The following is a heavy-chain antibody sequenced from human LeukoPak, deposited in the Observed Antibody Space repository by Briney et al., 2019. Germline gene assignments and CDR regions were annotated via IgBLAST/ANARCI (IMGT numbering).Heavy chain of an antibody. CDR1: GYTLTELS. V-gene: IGHV1-24*01. CDR2: FDPEDGET. D-gene: IGHD3-16*02. CDR3: ARYPLYDYVWGSYRHVFIY. J-gene: IGHJ4*02. Sequence: ASVKVSCKVSGYTLTELSMHWVRQAPGKGLEWMGGFDPEDGETIYAQKFQGGVTMTEDTSTDTAYMELSSLRSEDTAVYYCARYPLYDYVWGSYRHVFIYWGQGTLVTVSS.